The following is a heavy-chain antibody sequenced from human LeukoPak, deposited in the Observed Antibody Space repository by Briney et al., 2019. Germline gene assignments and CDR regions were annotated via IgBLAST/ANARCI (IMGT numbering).Heavy chain of an antibody. V-gene: IGHV3-21*01. CDR2: ISSSSSYI. CDR3: ARDPGRLLEGIYYYYMDV. J-gene: IGHJ6*03. Sequence: GGSLRLSCAASGFTFSSYSMNWVRQAPGKGLEWVSSISSSSSYIYYADSVKGRFTISRDNAKNSLYLQMNSLRAEDTAVYYCARDPGRLLEGIYYYYMDVWGKGTTVTVSS. D-gene: IGHD3-3*01. CDR1: GFTFSSYS.